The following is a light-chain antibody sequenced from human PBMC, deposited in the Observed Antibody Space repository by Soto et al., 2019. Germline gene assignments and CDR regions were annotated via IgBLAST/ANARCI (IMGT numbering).Light chain of an antibody. V-gene: IGLV2-14*03. CDR2: DVN. CDR1: SSDVGGYDY. Sequence: QSALTQPASVSGSPGQSITISCTGTSSDVGGYDYVSWYQHHPGKAPKLMIYDVNYRPSGVSNRFSGSKSGNTASLTISGLQAEDAADYYCSSYTSGNQGVFGTGTKLTVL. J-gene: IGLJ1*01. CDR3: SSYTSGNQGV.